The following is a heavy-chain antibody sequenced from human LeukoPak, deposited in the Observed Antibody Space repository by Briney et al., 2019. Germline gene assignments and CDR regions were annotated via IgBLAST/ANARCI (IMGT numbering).Heavy chain of an antibody. CDR3: ARESPSGSYSYYFDY. J-gene: IGHJ4*02. V-gene: IGHV1-69*13. Sequence: ASVKVSCKASGGTFSSYAISWVRQAPGQGLEWMGGIIPIFGTANYAQKFQGRVTITADESTSTAYMELSSLRSEDTAVYYCARESPSGSYSYYFDYWGQGTLVTVSS. CDR2: IIPIFGTA. D-gene: IGHD1-26*01. CDR1: GGTFSSYA.